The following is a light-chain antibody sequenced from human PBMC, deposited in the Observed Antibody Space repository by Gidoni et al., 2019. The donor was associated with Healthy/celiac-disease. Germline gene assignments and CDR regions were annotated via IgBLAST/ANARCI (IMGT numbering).Light chain of an antibody. CDR2: KAS. CDR3: QQYNSYSWT. CDR1: QSISSW. V-gene: IGKV1-5*03. Sequence: DIQMTQSPSTLSASVGDRVTITCRASQSISSWLAWYQQKPGKAPNLLIYKASRLESGVPSRFSGRGSGTEFTLTISSLQPDDFAPYYCQQYNSYSWTFGQGTKVEIK. J-gene: IGKJ1*01.